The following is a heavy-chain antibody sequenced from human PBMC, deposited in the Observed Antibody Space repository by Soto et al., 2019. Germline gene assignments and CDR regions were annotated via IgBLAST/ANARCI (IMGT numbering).Heavy chain of an antibody. CDR2: ISNIGGT. J-gene: IGHJ4*02. D-gene: IGHD3-16*02. Sequence: EVQLLESGGGLVEPGGSLRLSCAASGFTFSNYGINWVRQAPGRGLEWVSGISNIGGTYYTDSVKGRSTITRDNSKNTMYLQMNSLRAEATAVYYCSVITEGYGGQGILVTVSS. V-gene: IGHV3-23*01. CDR3: SVITEGY. CDR1: GFTFSNYG.